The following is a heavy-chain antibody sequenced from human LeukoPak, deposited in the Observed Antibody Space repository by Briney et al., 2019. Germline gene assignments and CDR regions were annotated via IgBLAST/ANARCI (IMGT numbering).Heavy chain of an antibody. CDR3: ARVVGAFDI. V-gene: IGHV1-46*01. J-gene: IGHJ3*02. Sequence: ASVKVSCKASGYTFANHYMHWVRQAPGQGLEWLGLISPSGDKTWNAQKFQGRVTMTRDTSISTAYMELSRLRSDDTAVYYCARVVGAFDIWGQGTMVTISS. CDR1: GYTFANHY. CDR2: ISPSGDKT.